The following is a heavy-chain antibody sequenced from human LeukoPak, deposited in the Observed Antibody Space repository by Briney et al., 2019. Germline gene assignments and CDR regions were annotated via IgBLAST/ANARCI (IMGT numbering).Heavy chain of an antibody. CDR3: ARMTTVVDNWFDP. J-gene: IGHJ5*02. CDR1: GYSISSGYY. Sequence: SETLSLTCTVSGYSISSGYYWGWIRQPPGKGLEWIGSIYHSGSTYYNPSLKSRVTISVDTSKNQFSLKLSSVTAADTAVYYCARMTTVVDNWFDPWGQGTLVTVSS. CDR2: IYHSGST. V-gene: IGHV4-38-2*02. D-gene: IGHD4-23*01.